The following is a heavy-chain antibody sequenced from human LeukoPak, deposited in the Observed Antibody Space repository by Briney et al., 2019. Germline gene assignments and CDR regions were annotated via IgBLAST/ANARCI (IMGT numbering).Heavy chain of an antibody. V-gene: IGHV3-23*01. D-gene: IGHD3-3*01. CDR1: GFTFGHNA. Sequence: GGSLGLSCVASGFTFGHNAMAWVRQAPGKRLEWVSALSGSGGDTFYADSVKGRFTLSRDNSINTVDLQMNSLRAEDTAVYYCVKEYHSRGFGAYFDYWGQGTLVTVSS. CDR3: VKEYHSRGFGAYFDY. CDR2: LSGSGGDT. J-gene: IGHJ4*02.